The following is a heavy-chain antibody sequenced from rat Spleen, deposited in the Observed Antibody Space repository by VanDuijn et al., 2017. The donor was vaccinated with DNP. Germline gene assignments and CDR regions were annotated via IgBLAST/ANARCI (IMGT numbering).Heavy chain of an antibody. D-gene: IGHD4-3*01. Sequence: EVQLVESGGGLVQPGRSLKLSCAASGFTFSNYGMAWVRQAPRNGLEWVATIIYDGDTAYYRHSVKGRFTISRDNAKSSLFLQMDSLRSEDTATYYCSTRNSGYGGYFDYWGQGVMVTVSS. CDR1: GFTFSNYG. CDR3: STRNSGYGGYFDY. V-gene: IGHV5-20*01. J-gene: IGHJ2*01. CDR2: IIYDGDTA.